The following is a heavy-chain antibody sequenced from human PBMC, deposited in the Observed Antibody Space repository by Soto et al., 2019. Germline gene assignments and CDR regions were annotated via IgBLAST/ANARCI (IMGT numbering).Heavy chain of an antibody. CDR1: GGSISDGAYY. V-gene: IGHV4-30-4*01. Sequence: QVQLQESGPGLVKPSQTLSLTCTVSGGSISDGAYYWSWIRQPPGKGLEWIGHIYDSGNTYNKPSLKKRLTLSVDTSNNHFSLNLNSVTAADAAVYYCASGLSGDKVEQWGQGTPVTVSS. CDR2: IYDSGNT. D-gene: IGHD2-21*01. CDR3: ASGLSGDKVEQ. J-gene: IGHJ4*02.